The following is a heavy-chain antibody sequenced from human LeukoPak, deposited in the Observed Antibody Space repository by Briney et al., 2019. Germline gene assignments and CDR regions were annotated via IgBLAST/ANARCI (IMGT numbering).Heavy chain of an antibody. J-gene: IGHJ4*02. D-gene: IGHD3-10*01. CDR1: GGSISSYS. Sequence: SETLSLTCTVSGGSISSYSCNWIRQPAGKGLEWIGHIYTSGSTDYNPSLKSRVTMSVDTSKNQFSLKLSSVTAADTAVYYCATIGGSGTYYPLDHWGQGTLSPSPQ. V-gene: IGHV4-4*07. CDR3: ATIGGSGTYYPLDH. CDR2: IYTSGST.